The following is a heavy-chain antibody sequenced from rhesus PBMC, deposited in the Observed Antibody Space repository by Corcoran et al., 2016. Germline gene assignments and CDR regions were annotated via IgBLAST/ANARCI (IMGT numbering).Heavy chain of an antibody. Sequence: QLQLQESGPGLVKPSETLSLTCAVSGGSISSNYWSWIRQPPGKGLEWIGRISGSGGSTDYNPSLKSRVTISTDTSKNQFSLKLSSVTAADTAVYYCARDSYYEDDYGYYYTTDAFDFWGQGLRVTVSS. CDR3: ARDSYYEDDYGYYYTTDAFDF. V-gene: IGHV4-173*01. CDR1: GGSISSNY. D-gene: IGHD3-9*01. J-gene: IGHJ3*01. CDR2: ISGSGGST.